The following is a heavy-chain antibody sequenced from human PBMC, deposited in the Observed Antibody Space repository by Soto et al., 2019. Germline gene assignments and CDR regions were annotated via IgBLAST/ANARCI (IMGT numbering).Heavy chain of an antibody. D-gene: IGHD1-1*01. Sequence: GESLKISCKGSGYSFATYWIGWVRQMPGKGLEWMGIVYPGDSDARYSPSFQGQVTISVDKSISTAYLQWSSLRASDTAMYYCTRQARANVRWFDPWGQGTLVTVSS. CDR1: GYSFATYW. V-gene: IGHV5-51*01. CDR3: TRQARANVRWFDP. CDR2: VYPGDSDA. J-gene: IGHJ5*02.